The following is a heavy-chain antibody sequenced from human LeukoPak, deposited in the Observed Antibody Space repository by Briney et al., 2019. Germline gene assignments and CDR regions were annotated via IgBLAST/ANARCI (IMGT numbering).Heavy chain of an antibody. Sequence: VASVKVSCKASGYRFTGYYIHWVRQAPGQGLEWMGWINPHSGGTKFAQKFQGRVTMTRDTSISTAYMEVSRLRSDDAAVYYCAREYYDILTGSLDYWGQGTLVTVSS. V-gene: IGHV1-2*02. CDR1: GYRFTGYY. J-gene: IGHJ4*02. CDR2: INPHSGGT. D-gene: IGHD3-9*01. CDR3: AREYYDILTGSLDY.